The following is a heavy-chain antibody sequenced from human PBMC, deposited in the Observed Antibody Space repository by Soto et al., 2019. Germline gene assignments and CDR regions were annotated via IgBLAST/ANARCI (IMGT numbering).Heavy chain of an antibody. J-gene: IGHJ3*02. D-gene: IGHD5-18*01. V-gene: IGHV3-30*18. CDR1: GFTFRTSG. Sequence: QVQLVESGGGVVQPGRSLRLSCAASGFTFRTSGMHWVRQAPGKGLEWMAVISDDGSNKYNIASVEGRFTISRDNSKNTLYLQMNSLRTEDTAVYYCTKGGGYSYGTNDAFDIWGQGTMVTVSS. CDR3: TKGGGYSYGTNDAFDI. CDR2: ISDDGSNK.